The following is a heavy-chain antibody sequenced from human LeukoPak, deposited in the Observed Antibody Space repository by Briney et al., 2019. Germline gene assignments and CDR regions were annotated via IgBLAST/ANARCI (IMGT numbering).Heavy chain of an antibody. Sequence: SETLSLTCTVSGASITSSSYYWSWIRQPPGKGLEWIGYTYYSGSTNYNPSLKSRVTISVDTSKNQFSLKLSSVTAADTAVYYCARVRVTTGAFDIWGQGTMVTVSS. CDR3: ARVRVTTGAFDI. CDR1: GASITSSSYY. D-gene: IGHD2-21*02. V-gene: IGHV4-61*01. CDR2: TYYSGST. J-gene: IGHJ3*02.